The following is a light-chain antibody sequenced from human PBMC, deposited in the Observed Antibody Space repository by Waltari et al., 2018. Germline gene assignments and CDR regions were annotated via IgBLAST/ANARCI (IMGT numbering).Light chain of an antibody. V-gene: IGKV3-15*01. CDR2: GAS. CDR3: QQYNNWPPGT. J-gene: IGKJ5*01. Sequence: EIVMTQSPATLSVSPGERATLSCRASQSVRNNLAWYQQKPGQAPSLLIYGASTRATGIPARFSGSGSGTEFTLTISSLQSEDFAVYYCQQYNNWPPGTFGQGTRLEIK. CDR1: QSVRNN.